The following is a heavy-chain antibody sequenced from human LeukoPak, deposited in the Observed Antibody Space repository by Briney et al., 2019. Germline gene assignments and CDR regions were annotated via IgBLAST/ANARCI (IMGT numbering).Heavy chain of an antibody. V-gene: IGHV3-21*01. CDR2: ISSSSYI. CDR3: ARDRVEGTAEYMDV. D-gene: IGHD1-1*01. J-gene: IGHJ6*03. Sequence: PGGSLRLSCAASGFTFSSYSMNWVRQAPGKGLEWVSSISSSSYIYYADSVKGRFTISRDNAKNSLYLQMNSLRAEDTAVYYCARDRVEGTAEYMDVWGKGTTVTVSS. CDR1: GFTFSSYS.